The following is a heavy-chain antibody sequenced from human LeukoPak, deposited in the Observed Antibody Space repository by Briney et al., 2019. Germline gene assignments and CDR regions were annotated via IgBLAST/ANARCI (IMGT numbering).Heavy chain of an antibody. CDR1: GYTFTSYD. Sequence: ASVKVSCKASGYTFTSYDINWVRQATGQGLEWMGWMNPNSGNTGYAQKFQGRVTMTRNTSISTAYMELSSLRSEGTAVYYCARGSPLLAARHHYWGQGTLVTVSS. CDR2: MNPNSGNT. D-gene: IGHD6-6*01. V-gene: IGHV1-8*01. J-gene: IGHJ4*02. CDR3: ARGSPLLAARHHY.